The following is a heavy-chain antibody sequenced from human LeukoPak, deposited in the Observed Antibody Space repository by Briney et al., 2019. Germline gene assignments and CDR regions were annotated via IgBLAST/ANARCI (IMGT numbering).Heavy chain of an antibody. D-gene: IGHD2-15*01. CDR1: GFTVRTNY. CDR3: ARALCSDGSCPIF. Sequence: GGSLRISCAMSGFTVRTNYMNWVRQAPGKGLEWVSVIYNEGRTYYGDSVKARFTISTDTSKNTLYLHMNSLRAEDTAVDYCARALCSDGSCPIFWGQGTLVTVSS. V-gene: IGHV3-66*01. J-gene: IGHJ4*02. CDR2: IYNEGRT.